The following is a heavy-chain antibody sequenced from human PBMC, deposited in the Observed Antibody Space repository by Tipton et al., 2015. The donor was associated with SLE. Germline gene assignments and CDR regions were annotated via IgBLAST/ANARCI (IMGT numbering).Heavy chain of an antibody. CDR3: ARGSRITIFGVVQYYFDY. CDR1: GGSISSSSYY. CDR2: IYYSGST. Sequence: LRLSCTVSGGSISSSSYYWGWIRQPPGKGLEWIGSIYYSGSTYYNPSLKSRVTISVDTSKNQFSLKLSSVTAADTAVYYCARGSRITIFGVVQYYFDYWGQGTLVTVSS. J-gene: IGHJ4*02. D-gene: IGHD3-3*01. V-gene: IGHV4-39*07.